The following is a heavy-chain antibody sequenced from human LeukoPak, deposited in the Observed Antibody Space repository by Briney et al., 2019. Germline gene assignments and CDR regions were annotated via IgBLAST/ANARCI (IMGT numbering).Heavy chain of an antibody. J-gene: IGHJ6*03. V-gene: IGHV4-59*01. Sequence: SETLSLTCTVSGGSISSYYWSWIRQPPGKGLEWIGYIYYSGSTNYNPSLKSRVTISVDTSKNQFSLKLSSVTAADTAVYYCARMTVPPYYMDVWGKGTTVTVSS. CDR3: ARMTVPPYYMDV. D-gene: IGHD2-21*02. CDR2: IYYSGST. CDR1: GGSISSYY.